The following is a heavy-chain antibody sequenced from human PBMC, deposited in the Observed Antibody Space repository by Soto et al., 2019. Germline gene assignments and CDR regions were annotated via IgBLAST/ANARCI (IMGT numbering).Heavy chain of an antibody. V-gene: IGHV4-59*01. CDR1: GGSISSYY. D-gene: IGHD3-9*01. CDR2: IYYSGST. CDR3: ARAWMLTGYYIHDAFDI. J-gene: IGHJ3*02. Sequence: SETLSLTCTVSGGSISSYYWSWIRQPPGKGLEWIGYIYYSGSTNYNPSLKSRVTISVDTSKNQFSLKLSSVTTADTAVYYCARAWMLTGYYIHDAFDIWGKGTMVTVAS.